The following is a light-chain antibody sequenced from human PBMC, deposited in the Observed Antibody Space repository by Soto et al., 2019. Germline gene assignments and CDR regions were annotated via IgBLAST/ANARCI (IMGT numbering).Light chain of an antibody. CDR2: KAS. V-gene: IGKV1-5*03. J-gene: IGKJ4*01. CDR3: QQDNTYPLT. CDR1: QSINSW. Sequence: DIQMTQSPSTLSASIGDRVTITCRASQSINSWLAWYQQKPGKAPKLLIYKASSLESGVPSRFSGSGSGTEFTLTISILQPDDFATYHCQQDNTYPLTFGGGTKVEIK.